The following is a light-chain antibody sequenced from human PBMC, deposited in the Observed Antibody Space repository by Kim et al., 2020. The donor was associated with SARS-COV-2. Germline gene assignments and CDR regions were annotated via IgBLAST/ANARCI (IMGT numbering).Light chain of an antibody. Sequence: GHSITIDCTGYSRDMCQYSFVSWYQHDPGEAPNLMIYAVSKRPSGVSARFSGSKSGNTASLTISGLQAEDEADYHCTSYTSSIAWVFGGGTKLTVL. V-gene: IGLV2-14*03. CDR1: SRDMCQYSF. J-gene: IGLJ3*02. CDR3: TSYTSSIAWV. CDR2: AVS.